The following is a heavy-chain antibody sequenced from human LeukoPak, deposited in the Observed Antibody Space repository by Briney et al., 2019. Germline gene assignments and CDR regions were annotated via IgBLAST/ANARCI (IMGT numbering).Heavy chain of an antibody. CDR2: IKQDGSEK. J-gene: IGHJ5*02. CDR1: GFLFNTNW. V-gene: IGHV3-7*01. Sequence: QSGGSLRLSCAGSGFLFNTNWMTWVRQAPGKGLEWVANIKQDGSEKYYVDSVKGRFTISRDNAKNSLYLQMNSLRAEDTAVYYCAREESFSSSSSGSWFDPWGQGTLVTVSS. CDR3: AREESFSSSSSGSWFDP. D-gene: IGHD6-13*01.